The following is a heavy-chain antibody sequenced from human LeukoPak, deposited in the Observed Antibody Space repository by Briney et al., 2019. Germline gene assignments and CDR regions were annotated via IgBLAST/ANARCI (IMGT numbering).Heavy chain of an antibody. CDR3: ARGVQFRGNHRHASPDFDY. V-gene: IGHV3-11*01. CDR1: GFIFSDYY. D-gene: IGHD3-16*02. CDR2: ISSSGSTI. J-gene: IGHJ4*02. Sequence: GGSLRLSCAASGFIFSDYYMNWIRRAPGKGLEWVSYISSSGSTIYYADSVKGRFTISRDNAKNSLFLQMSGLRAEDTAVYYCARGVQFRGNHRHASPDFDYWGQGTLVTVSS.